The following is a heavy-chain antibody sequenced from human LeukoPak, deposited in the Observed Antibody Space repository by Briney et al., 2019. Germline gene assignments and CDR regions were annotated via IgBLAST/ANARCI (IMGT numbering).Heavy chain of an antibody. D-gene: IGHD1-14*01. CDR1: GGTFSSYA. Sequence: ASVTVSCKASGGTFSSYAISWVRQAPGQGLEWMGRIIPILGIANYAQKFQGRVTITADKSTSTAYMELSSLRSEDTAVYYCARDSNPDGYYYYYYGMDVWGQGTTVTVSS. CDR3: ARDSNPDGYYYYYYGMDV. CDR2: IIPILGIA. V-gene: IGHV1-69*04. J-gene: IGHJ6*02.